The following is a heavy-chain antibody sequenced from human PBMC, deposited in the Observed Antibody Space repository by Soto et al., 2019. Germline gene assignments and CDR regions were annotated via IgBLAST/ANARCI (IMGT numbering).Heavy chain of an antibody. CDR3: ARGPDPTYFAF. J-gene: IGHJ4*02. Sequence: QVQLVQSGAEVKKPGASLRVSCKASGYTFSNFGISWVRQAPGQGLEWMGWINTYNGNTNFAVKFQGRVPMTTDTSTSTAYRALRSLISDYTAVYYCARGPDPTYFAFGGQGTLVTVSS. CDR1: GYTFSNFG. CDR2: INTYNGNT. V-gene: IGHV1-18*01.